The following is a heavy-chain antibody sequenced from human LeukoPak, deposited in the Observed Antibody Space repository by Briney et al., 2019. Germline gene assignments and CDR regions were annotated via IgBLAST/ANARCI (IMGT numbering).Heavy chain of an antibody. D-gene: IGHD6-19*01. CDR2: ISYGGNNK. Sequence: GGSLSLFCALSGFTFSSYGTQWVRQAPGEGLEWVAVISYGGNNKYYADSVKGRFTLSRDNSKNTLYLQMNSLRAEETAVYYCAKDDGVAVAGTGTFDPWGQGTLVTVSS. V-gene: IGHV3-30*18. CDR1: GFTFSSYG. J-gene: IGHJ5*02. CDR3: AKDDGVAVAGTGTFDP.